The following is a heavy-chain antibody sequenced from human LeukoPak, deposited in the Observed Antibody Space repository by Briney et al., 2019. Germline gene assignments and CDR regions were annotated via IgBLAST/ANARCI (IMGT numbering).Heavy chain of an antibody. CDR1: GFTFSSHG. Sequence: PGGSLRLSCAASGFTFSSHGMHWVRQAPDKGLEWVAVIWYDGSNKYYADSVKGRFTISRDNSKNTLYLQMNSLRAEDTAVYYCASDTNDACDIWGQGTMVTVSS. D-gene: IGHD2-2*01. V-gene: IGHV3-33*01. CDR2: IWYDGSNK. J-gene: IGHJ3*02. CDR3: ASDTNDACDI.